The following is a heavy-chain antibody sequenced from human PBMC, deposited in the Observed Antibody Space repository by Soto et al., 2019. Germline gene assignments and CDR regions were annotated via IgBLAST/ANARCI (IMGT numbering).Heavy chain of an antibody. CDR2: INAGDGNT. CDR3: ARSGSCTSTSCYGGFDI. D-gene: IGHD2-2*01. Sequence: QVQLVQSGAEVKKPGASVKVSCKTSGYTFTNYAIHWVRQAPGQRLEWMGWINAGDGNTKYSQKFQGRVTITSDTSASTTYMELSSLRSEDAAVYYCARSGSCTSTSCYGGFDIWGQGTMVTVSS. J-gene: IGHJ3*02. V-gene: IGHV1-3*01. CDR1: GYTFTNYA.